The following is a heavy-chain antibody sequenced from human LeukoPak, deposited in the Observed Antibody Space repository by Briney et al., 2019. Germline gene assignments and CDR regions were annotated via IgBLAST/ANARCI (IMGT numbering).Heavy chain of an antibody. J-gene: IGHJ5*02. V-gene: IGHV1-69*04. CDR2: IIPILGIA. D-gene: IGHD6-6*01. CDR3: ARDPDSSSSGGWFDP. Sequence: SVKVSCKASGGTFISYAISWVRQAPGQGLEWMGRIIPILGIANYAQKFQGRVTSPADKSTSTAYMELSSLRSEDTAVYYCARDPDSSSSGGWFDPWGQGTLVTVSS. CDR1: GGTFISYA.